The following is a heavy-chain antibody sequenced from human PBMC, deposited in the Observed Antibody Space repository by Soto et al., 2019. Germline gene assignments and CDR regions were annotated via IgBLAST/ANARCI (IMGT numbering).Heavy chain of an antibody. J-gene: IGHJ4*02. Sequence: QLQLQESGPGLVKPSETLSLTCTVSGDSGGFISSSSYHWGWIRQPPGKGLEWIGNIYYSGSTYYNPYLKGRVTIAGDTSKNQFSLRMTAVTAADTAVYYCARHPPYGPLDYWGQGTLVTVSS. CDR1: GDSGGFISSSSYH. D-gene: IGHD4-17*01. CDR2: IYYSGST. CDR3: ARHPPYGPLDY. V-gene: IGHV4-39*01.